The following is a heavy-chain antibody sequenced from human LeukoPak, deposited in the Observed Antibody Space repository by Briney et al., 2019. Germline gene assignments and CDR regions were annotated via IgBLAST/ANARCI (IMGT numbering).Heavy chain of an antibody. J-gene: IGHJ5*02. V-gene: IGHV3-49*03. CDR2: IRSKVYGGTT. Sequence: PGGPLRLSRTASGFAFGYHAMNWFRQSAGKRLEWVSFIRSKVYGGTTESAASGKGRFIISRDDSKSIAYLQMNSLKTEDTAVYYCASWDSRFEPWGQGTLVTVSS. CDR3: ASWDSRFEP. D-gene: IGHD1-26*01. CDR1: GFAFGYHA.